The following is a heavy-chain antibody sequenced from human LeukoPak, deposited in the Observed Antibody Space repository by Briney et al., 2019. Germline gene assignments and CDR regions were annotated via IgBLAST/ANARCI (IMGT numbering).Heavy chain of an antibody. CDR2: ISYSGST. D-gene: IGHD1-14*01. Sequence: SETLSLTWTVSGXSISSDHWTWIRQPPGKGLEWIARISYSGSTNYNPSLKSRVTISLDSSKNQFSLRLSSVTPADTAAYYCASLPIDSSTGTFGWFDPWGQGTLVTVSS. J-gene: IGHJ5*02. CDR3: ASLPIDSSTGTFGWFDP. V-gene: IGHV4-59*01. CDR1: GXSISSDH.